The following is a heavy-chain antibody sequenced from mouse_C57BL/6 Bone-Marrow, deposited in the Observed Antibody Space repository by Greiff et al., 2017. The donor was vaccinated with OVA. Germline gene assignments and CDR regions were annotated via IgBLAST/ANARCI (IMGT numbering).Heavy chain of an antibody. CDR3: ARDGGWLLSPFDY. Sequence: EVQVVESGGGLVKPGGSLKLSCAASGFTFSSYAMSWVRQTPEKRLEWVATISDGGSYTYYPDNVKGRFTISRDNAKNNLYLQMSHLKSEDTAMYYCARDGGWLLSPFDYWGQGTTLTVSS. CDR2: ISDGGSYT. CDR1: GFTFSSYA. D-gene: IGHD2-3*01. J-gene: IGHJ2*01. V-gene: IGHV5-4*01.